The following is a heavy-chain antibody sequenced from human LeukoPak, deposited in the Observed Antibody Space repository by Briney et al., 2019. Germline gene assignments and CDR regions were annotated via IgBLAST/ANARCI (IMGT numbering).Heavy chain of an antibody. CDR1: GGSLSGYY. V-gene: IGHV4-34*01. J-gene: IGHJ4*02. D-gene: IGHD5-18*01. Sequence: SETLSLTCAVYGGSLSGYYWSWIRQPPGKGLEWIGEINHSGSTNYNPSLKSRVTISVDTSKNQFSLKLSSVTAADTAVYYCARGRYSYGSTRYFDYWGQGTLVTVSS. CDR2: INHSGST. CDR3: ARGRYSYGSTRYFDY.